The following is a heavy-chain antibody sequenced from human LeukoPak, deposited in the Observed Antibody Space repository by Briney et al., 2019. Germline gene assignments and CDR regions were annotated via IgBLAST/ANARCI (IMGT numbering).Heavy chain of an antibody. CDR2: IYSGGST. D-gene: IGHD1-26*01. Sequence: PGGSLRLSCAASGFTVSSNYMSWVRQAPGKGLEWVSVIYSGGSTYYADSVKGRFTISRDNAKNPLYLQMNSLRAEDTAVYYCARGGNYGHFDYWGQGTLVTVSS. CDR3: ARGGNYGHFDY. V-gene: IGHV3-53*01. J-gene: IGHJ4*02. CDR1: GFTVSSNY.